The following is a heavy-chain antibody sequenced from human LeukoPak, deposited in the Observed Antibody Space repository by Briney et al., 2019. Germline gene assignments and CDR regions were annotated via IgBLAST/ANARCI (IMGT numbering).Heavy chain of an antibody. CDR1: GFTVSSNY. J-gene: IGHJ3*02. CDR3: ARRDGSGSYRGAFDI. Sequence: PGWSLRLSCAASGFTVSSNYMSWVRQAPGKGLEWVSVIYSGGSTYYADSVKGRFTISRDNSKNTLYLQMNSLRAEDTAVYYCARRDGSGSYRGAFDIWGQGTMVTVSS. CDR2: IYSGGST. V-gene: IGHV3-53*01. D-gene: IGHD3-10*01.